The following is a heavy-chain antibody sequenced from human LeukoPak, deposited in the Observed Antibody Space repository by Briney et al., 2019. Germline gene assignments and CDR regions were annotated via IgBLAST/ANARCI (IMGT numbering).Heavy chain of an antibody. CDR3: ARHELWFGELLSGWFEP. CDR2: IYYSGST. CDR1: GGSISSYY. V-gene: IGHV4-59*08. J-gene: IGHJ5*02. Sequence: SETLSLTCTVSGGSISSYYWSWIRQPPGKGLEWIGYIYYSGSTSYNPSLKSRVTISVDTSKNQFSLKLSSVTAADTAVYYCARHELWFGELLSGWFEPWGQGALGTVSS. D-gene: IGHD3-10*01.